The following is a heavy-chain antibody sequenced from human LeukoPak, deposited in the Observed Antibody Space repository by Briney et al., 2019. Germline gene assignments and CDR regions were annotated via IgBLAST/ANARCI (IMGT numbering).Heavy chain of an antibody. D-gene: IGHD4-23*01. CDR2: IKPDESEK. CDR1: GFTFSNYW. J-gene: IGHJ4*02. CDR3: VTHEVTVVTRSTFDY. Sequence: GGSLRLSCAASGFTFSNYWMSWVRQAPGKGLEWVANIKPDESEKYYGDSVKGRFTISRDNAKNSVYLQMHSLRVEDTAIYYCVTHEVTVVTRSTFDYWGQGTLATVSS. V-gene: IGHV3-7*01.